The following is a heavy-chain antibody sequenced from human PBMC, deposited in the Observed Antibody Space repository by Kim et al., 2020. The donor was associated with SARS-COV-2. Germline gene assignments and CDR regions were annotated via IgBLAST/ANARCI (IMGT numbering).Heavy chain of an antibody. Sequence: NYNPSLKSRVTISVDTSKNQFSLKLSSVTAADTAVYYCARGEDGYNPFDYWGQGTLVTVSS. CDR3: ARGEDGYNPFDY. D-gene: IGHD5-12*01. J-gene: IGHJ4*02. V-gene: IGHV4-59*09.